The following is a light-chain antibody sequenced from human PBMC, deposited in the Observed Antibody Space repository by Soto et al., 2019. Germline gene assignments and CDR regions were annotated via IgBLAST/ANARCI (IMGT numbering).Light chain of an antibody. V-gene: IGLV2-14*01. CDR1: SSDVGLYDY. J-gene: IGLJ1*01. CDR3: SSYTSSSSYV. Sequence: QSALTQPASVSGSPGQSITISCTGTSSDVGLYDYVSWYQQYPGKAPQLMIFAVSNRPSGVSNRFSASKSGNTASLIISGLQAEDEADYYCSSYTSSSSYVFGSGTKLTVL. CDR2: AVS.